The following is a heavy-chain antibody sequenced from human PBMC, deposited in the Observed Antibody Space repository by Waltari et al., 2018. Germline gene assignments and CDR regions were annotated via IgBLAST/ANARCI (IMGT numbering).Heavy chain of an antibody. CDR2: IYVGESI. J-gene: IGHJ4*02. V-gene: IGHV4-4*07. Sequence: QVQLQESGPGLVKPSETLSLTCNVSGDSMYEYYWSWIRQPAGKGLEWIGRIYVGESINYNPSFRSRVTMSLDTSKKQFSLKLRSVTAADTAVYYCARDGHGRSWDLLPLDHWGQGSLVTVSS. D-gene: IGHD1-26*01. CDR3: ARDGHGRSWDLLPLDH. CDR1: GDSMYEYY.